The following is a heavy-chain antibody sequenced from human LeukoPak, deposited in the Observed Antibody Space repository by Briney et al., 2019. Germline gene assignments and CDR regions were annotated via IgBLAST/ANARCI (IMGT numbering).Heavy chain of an antibody. D-gene: IGHD3-9*01. V-gene: IGHV1-2*02. Sequence: ASVKVSCKASGYTFTGYYMHWVRQAPGQGLEWMGWINPNSGGTNYAQKFQGRVTTTRDTSISTAYMELSRLRSDDTAVYYCARGRDYDILTGLDYWGQGTLVTVSS. CDR2: INPNSGGT. CDR3: ARGRDYDILTGLDY. J-gene: IGHJ4*02. CDR1: GYTFTGYY.